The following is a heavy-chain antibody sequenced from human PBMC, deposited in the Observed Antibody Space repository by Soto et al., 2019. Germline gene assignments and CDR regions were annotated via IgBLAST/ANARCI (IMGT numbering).Heavy chain of an antibody. V-gene: IGHV1-18*01. Sequence: QVPLVQSGAEVKKPGASVKVSCKASGYTFTSYGISWVRQAPGPGLEWMGWISAYNGNTNYAQKLQRRVTMTTDTSTSAAYMELRSLRSDATAVYSCVYSSGSDGGYDAFDIWGQGTMVTVSS. J-gene: IGHJ3*02. CDR3: VYSSGSDGGYDAFDI. D-gene: IGHD3-10*01. CDR2: ISAYNGNT. CDR1: GYTFTSYG.